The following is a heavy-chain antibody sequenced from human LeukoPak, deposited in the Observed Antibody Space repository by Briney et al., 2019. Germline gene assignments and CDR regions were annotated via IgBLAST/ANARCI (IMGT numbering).Heavy chain of an antibody. CDR1: GFTVSSNY. V-gene: IGHV3-23*01. CDR2: ISGSGGST. J-gene: IGHJ4*02. CDR3: AIYHCGGDCYFDY. D-gene: IGHD2-21*02. Sequence: GGSLRLSCAASGFTVSSNYMSWVRQAPGKGLEWVSAISGSGGSTYYADSVKGRFTISRDNSKNTLYLQMNSLRAEDTAVYYCAIYHCGGDCYFDYWGQGTLVTVSS.